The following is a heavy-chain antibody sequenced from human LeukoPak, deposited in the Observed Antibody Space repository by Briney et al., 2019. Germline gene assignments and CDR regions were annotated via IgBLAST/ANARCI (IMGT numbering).Heavy chain of an antibody. Sequence: GGSLRLSCAASGFTFSSYGMHWVRQAPGKGLEWVAVISYDGSNKYYADSVKGRFTVSRDNSKNTLYLQMNSLRAEDTAVYYCAKDPQGVVSFFDYWGQGTLVTVSS. J-gene: IGHJ4*02. D-gene: IGHD3-3*01. V-gene: IGHV3-30*18. CDR3: AKDPQGVVSFFDY. CDR1: GFTFSSYG. CDR2: ISYDGSNK.